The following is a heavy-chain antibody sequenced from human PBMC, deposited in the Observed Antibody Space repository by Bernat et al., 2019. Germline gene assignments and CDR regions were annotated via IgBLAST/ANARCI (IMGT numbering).Heavy chain of an antibody. J-gene: IGHJ6*03. CDR2: ITSTSSII. CDR1: GFTFSSYS. V-gene: IGHV3-48*02. D-gene: IGHD6-13*01. Sequence: EVQLVESGGVLVQPGGSLRLSCAASGFTFSSYSMNWVRQAPGKGLEWVSYITSTSSIIYYADSVKGRFTVSRDNAKNSLFLQMNSLRDEDTAVYYCAGGYGSSYRYYYMDVWDKGTTVTVSS. CDR3: AGGYGSSYRYYYMDV.